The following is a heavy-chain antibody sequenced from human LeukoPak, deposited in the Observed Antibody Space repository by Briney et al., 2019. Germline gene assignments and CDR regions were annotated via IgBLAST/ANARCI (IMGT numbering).Heavy chain of an antibody. D-gene: IGHD3-22*01. CDR2: INAGNGNT. CDR1: GYTFTSYA. J-gene: IGHJ3*02. V-gene: IGHV1-3*01. CDR3: ARGGYYDSSGYPDAFDI. Sequence: ASVKVSCKASGYTFTSYAMHWVRQAPGQRLEWMGWINAGNGNTKYSQKFQGRVTITRDTSASTAYMELSSLRSEDTAVYYCARGGYYDSSGYPDAFDIWGQGTMVTVSS.